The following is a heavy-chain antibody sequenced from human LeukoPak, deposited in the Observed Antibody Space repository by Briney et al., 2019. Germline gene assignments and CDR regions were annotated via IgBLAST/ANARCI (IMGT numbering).Heavy chain of an antibody. J-gene: IGHJ4*02. CDR1: GGSISSYY. CDR2: IYYSGST. D-gene: IGHD2-2*01. Sequence: PSETLSHTCTVSGGSISSYYWSWIRQPPGKGLEWIGYIYYSGSTNYNPSLKSRVTISVDTSKNQFSLKLSSVTAADTAVYYCAMTYCSSTCCYLDYWGQGTLVTVSS. V-gene: IGHV4-59*01. CDR3: AMTYCSSTCCYLDY.